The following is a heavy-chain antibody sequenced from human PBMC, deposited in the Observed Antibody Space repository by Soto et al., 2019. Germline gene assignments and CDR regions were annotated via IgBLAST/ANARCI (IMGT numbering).Heavy chain of an antibody. CDR1: GGSISSDY. J-gene: IGHJ4*02. D-gene: IGHD2-15*01. V-gene: IGHV4-59*08. Sequence: SETLSLTCTVSGGSISSDYWSWIRQPPGKGLEWIGYIYYTGSTNYNPSLKSRVTISVDTSKNHFSLKLSSVSAADTAVYYCARGRSHYYFGYWGQGTLVTVSS. CDR3: ARGRSHYYFGY. CDR2: IYYTGST.